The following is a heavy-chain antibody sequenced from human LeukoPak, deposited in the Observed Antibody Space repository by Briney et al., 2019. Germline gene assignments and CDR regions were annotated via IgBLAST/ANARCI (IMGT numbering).Heavy chain of an antibody. D-gene: IGHD6-19*01. CDR1: GYTFTSYG. V-gene: IGHV1-2*02. CDR3: ARAGVAVAGTLDY. CDR2: INPNSGGT. Sequence: ASVKVSCKASGYTFTSYGISWVRQAPGQGLEWMGWINPNSGGTNYAQKFQGRVTMTRDTSISTAYMELSRLRSDDTAVYYCARAGVAVAGTLDYWGQGTLVTVSS. J-gene: IGHJ4*02.